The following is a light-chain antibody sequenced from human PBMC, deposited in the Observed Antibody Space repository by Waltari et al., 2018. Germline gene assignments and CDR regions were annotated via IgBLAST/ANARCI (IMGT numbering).Light chain of an antibody. J-gene: IGLJ2*01. Sequence: QSGLTQPPSVSGATGQRVTISSTVTSSNLRAASDVHWYQVLPGPAPKLLIFGNNNRPSGVPDRFSGSKSGTSASLAITGLQAEDEADYYCQSYDSSLIASVFGGGTKLTVL. CDR1: SSNLRAASD. V-gene: IGLV1-40*01. CDR2: GNN. CDR3: QSYDSSLIASV.